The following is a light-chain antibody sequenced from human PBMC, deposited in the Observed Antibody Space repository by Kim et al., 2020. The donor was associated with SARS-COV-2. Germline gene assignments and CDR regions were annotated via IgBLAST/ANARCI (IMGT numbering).Light chain of an antibody. V-gene: IGKV3-15*01. CDR2: GAS. Sequence: RQDPATLSGRVTPSLRTNFAWCQQNPVQAPRLLIYGASTRATGIPARFSASGSGTEFALTISSLQSEDFAVYYCQQYKNWPYTFGQGTKLEI. CDR3: QQYKNWPYT. CDR1: PSLRTN. J-gene: IGKJ2*01.